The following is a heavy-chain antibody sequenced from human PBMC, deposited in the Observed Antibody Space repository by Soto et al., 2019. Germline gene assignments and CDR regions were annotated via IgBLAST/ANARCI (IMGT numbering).Heavy chain of an antibody. V-gene: IGHV3-33*01. CDR1: GFTFSSYG. Sequence: QVQLVESGGGVVQPGRSLRLSCAASGFTFSSYGMHWVRQAPGKGLEWVAVIWYDGSNKYYADSVKGRFTISRDNSKNTLYLQMNSLRAEDTAVYYCARDRGGSIAVAGLDYWGQGTLVTVSS. J-gene: IGHJ4*02. CDR3: ARDRGGSIAVAGLDY. D-gene: IGHD6-19*01. CDR2: IWYDGSNK.